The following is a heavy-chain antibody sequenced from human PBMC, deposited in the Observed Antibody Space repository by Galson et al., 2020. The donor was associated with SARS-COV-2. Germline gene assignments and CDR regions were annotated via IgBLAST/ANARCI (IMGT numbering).Heavy chain of an antibody. CDR3: ASHYDILTGYYPTDHAFDS. CDR2: IYYSGST. V-gene: IGHV4-31*03. Sequence: SETLSITCTVSGGSNSSGGYYWSWIRQHPGKGLEWIGYIYYSGSTYYNPSLKSRVTISVDTSKNQFSLKLSSVTAADTAVYYCASHYDILTGYYPTDHAFDSWGQGTMVTVSS. CDR1: GGSNSSGGYY. J-gene: IGHJ3*02. D-gene: IGHD3-9*01.